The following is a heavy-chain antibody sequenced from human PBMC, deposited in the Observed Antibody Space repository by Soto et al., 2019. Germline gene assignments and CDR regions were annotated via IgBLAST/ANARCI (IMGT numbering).Heavy chain of an antibody. V-gene: IGHV1-46*03. J-gene: IGHJ4*02. Sequence: QVQLMQSGAEVKQPGASVKVSCKASGYTLTSYYMHWVRQAPGQGLEWMGIINPSGGSTSYTQRFQGRVTMTRDTSTSTVYMELSSLRSEDTAVYYCASRLYCSGYYGFLDHWGQGTLVTVSS. CDR3: ASRLYCSGYYGFLDH. D-gene: IGHD3-3*01. CDR2: INPSGGST. CDR1: GYTLTSYY.